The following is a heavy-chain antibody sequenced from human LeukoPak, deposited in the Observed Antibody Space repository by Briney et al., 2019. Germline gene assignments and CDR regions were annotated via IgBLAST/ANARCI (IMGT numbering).Heavy chain of an antibody. D-gene: IGHD3-10*01. CDR2: IYTSGST. CDR3: ARCNRWFGGNWFDP. Sequence: PSETLSLTCTVSGGSISSGSYYWSWIRQPAGKGLEWIGRIYTSGSTNYNPSLKSRVTISVDTSKNQFSLKLSSVTAADTAVYYCARCNRWFGGNWFDPWGQGTLVTVSS. V-gene: IGHV4-61*02. CDR1: GGSISSGSYY. J-gene: IGHJ5*02.